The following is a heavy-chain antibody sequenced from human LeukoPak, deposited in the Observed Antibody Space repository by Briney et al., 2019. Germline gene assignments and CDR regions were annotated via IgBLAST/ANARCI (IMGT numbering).Heavy chain of an antibody. CDR1: GGSISSSSYY. Sequence: SETLSLTCTVSGGSISSSSYYWGWIRQPPGKGLEWIGSIYYSGSTYYNPSLKSRVTMSVDTYKNQFSLKLSSVTAADTAVYYCARSGARPFDYWGQGTLVTVSS. CDR3: ARSGARPFDY. D-gene: IGHD6-6*01. V-gene: IGHV4-39*01. CDR2: IYYSGST. J-gene: IGHJ4*02.